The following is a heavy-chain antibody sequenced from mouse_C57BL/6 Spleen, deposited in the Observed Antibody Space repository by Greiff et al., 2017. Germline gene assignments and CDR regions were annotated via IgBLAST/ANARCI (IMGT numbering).Heavy chain of an antibody. J-gene: IGHJ2*01. CDR2: IDPETGGT. CDR3: TSHLYYCSSSYGY. V-gene: IGHV1-15*01. Sequence: VQLQQSGAELVRPGASVTLSCTASGYTFTDYEMHWVKQTPVHGLEWVGAIDPETGGTAYNQKLKGKAILTADKSSSTVYMELRSLTSEDSAFYYCTSHLYYCSSSYGYWGQGTTLTVSS. D-gene: IGHD1-1*01. CDR1: GYTFTDYE.